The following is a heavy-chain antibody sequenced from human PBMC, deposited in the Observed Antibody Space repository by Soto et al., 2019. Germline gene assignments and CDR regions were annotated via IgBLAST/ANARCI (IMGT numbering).Heavy chain of an antibody. CDR3: ASGALRFLEWLLPPRYYFDY. J-gene: IGHJ4*02. V-gene: IGHV3-30-3*01. D-gene: IGHD3-3*01. Sequence: QVQLVESGGGVVQPGRSLRLSCAASGFTFSSYAMHWVRQAPGKGLEWVAVISYDGSNKYYADSVKGRFTISRDNSKNTLYLQMNSLRAEDTAVYYCASGALRFLEWLLPPRYYFDYWGQGTLVTVSS. CDR1: GFTFSSYA. CDR2: ISYDGSNK.